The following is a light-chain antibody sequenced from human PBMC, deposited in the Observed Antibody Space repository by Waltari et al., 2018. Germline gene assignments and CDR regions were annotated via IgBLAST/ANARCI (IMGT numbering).Light chain of an antibody. V-gene: IGLV3-19*01. CDR2: DKN. CDR1: SLRRYY. CDR3: HSRDASGVGGS. Sequence: SSELTQDPAVSVAMGQTVRITCQGDSLRRYYASWYQQRPGQAPILVMYDKNNRPSGVPDRFSGSSSDTTASLTIAGAQAEDEASYYCHSRDASGVGGSFGGGTKLTVL. J-gene: IGLJ2*01.